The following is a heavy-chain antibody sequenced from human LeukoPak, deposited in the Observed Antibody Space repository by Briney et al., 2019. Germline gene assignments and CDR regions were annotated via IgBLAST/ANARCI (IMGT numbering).Heavy chain of an antibody. CDR1: GYTFTSYY. CDR2: INPSGGST. Sequence: GGSLRLSRAASGYTFTSYYMHWVRQAPGQGLEWMGIINPSGGSTSYAQKFQGRVTITADESTSTAYMELSSLRSEDTAVYYCAREPYYYGSGSYCFDYWGQGTLVTVSS. CDR3: AREPYYYGSGSYCFDY. V-gene: IGHV1-46*01. D-gene: IGHD3-10*01. J-gene: IGHJ4*02.